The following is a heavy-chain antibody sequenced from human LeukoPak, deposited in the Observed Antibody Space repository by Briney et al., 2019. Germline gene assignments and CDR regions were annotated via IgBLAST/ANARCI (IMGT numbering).Heavy chain of an antibody. CDR2: ISVSGGTT. Sequence: PGGSLRLSCAASGFSFSDYWLHWVRQVPGKGLEWVSGISVSGGTTNYADSVKGRFTISRDNSKNMLYLQMNSLRAEDTAVYYCAKRYFCDSTTCFGLDSWGQGILVTVSP. CDR3: AKRYFCDSTTCFGLDS. D-gene: IGHD2/OR15-2a*01. J-gene: IGHJ4*02. CDR1: GFSFSDYW. V-gene: IGHV3-23*01.